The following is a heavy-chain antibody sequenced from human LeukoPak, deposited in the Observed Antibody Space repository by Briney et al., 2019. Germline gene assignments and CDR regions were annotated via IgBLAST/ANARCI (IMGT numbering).Heavy chain of an antibody. CDR2: ISAYNGNT. D-gene: IGHD1-7*01. CDR3: ASAYNWNYGNWFDP. CDR1: GYTFTSYG. J-gene: IGHJ5*02. Sequence: ASVKVSCKASGYTFTSYGISWVRQAPGQGLEWMGWISAYNGNTNYAQKLQGRVTMTTDTSTSTAYMELRSLRSDDTAVYYCASAYNWNYGNWFDPWGQGTLVTVSS. V-gene: IGHV1-18*01.